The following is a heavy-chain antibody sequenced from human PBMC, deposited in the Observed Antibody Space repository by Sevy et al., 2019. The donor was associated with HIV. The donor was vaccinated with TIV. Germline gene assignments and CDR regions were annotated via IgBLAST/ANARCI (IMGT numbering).Heavy chain of an antibody. D-gene: IGHD6-19*01. V-gene: IGHV1-46*02. CDR2: INPSGGST. CDR1: GYTFNNYY. Sequence: ASVKVSCKASGYTFNNYYMHWVRQAPGQGLEWMGVINPSGGSTSYAQKFQGRVTMTRDTSTSTVYLQLSSLRYDDRAVYYCARGGSSGWSYFDSWSQGTLVTVSS. J-gene: IGHJ4*02. CDR3: ARGGSSGWSYFDS.